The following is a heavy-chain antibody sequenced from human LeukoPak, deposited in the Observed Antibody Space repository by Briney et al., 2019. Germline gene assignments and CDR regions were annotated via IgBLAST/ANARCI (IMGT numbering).Heavy chain of an antibody. Sequence: ASVKVSCKASGYTFTSYDINWVRQATGQGLEWMGWMNPNSGNTGYAQKFQGRVTMTRNTSISTAYMELSSLRSEDTAVYYCARDLYSNTPYYYYYMGVWGKGTTVTVSS. CDR1: GYTFTSYD. CDR3: ARDLYSNTPYYYYYMGV. CDR2: MNPNSGNT. J-gene: IGHJ6*03. V-gene: IGHV1-8*01. D-gene: IGHD4-11*01.